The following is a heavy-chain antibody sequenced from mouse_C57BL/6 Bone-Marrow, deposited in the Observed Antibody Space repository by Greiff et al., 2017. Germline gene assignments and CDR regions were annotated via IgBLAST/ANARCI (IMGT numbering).Heavy chain of an antibody. J-gene: IGHJ2*01. D-gene: IGHD1-1*01. CDR3: ASDYYGSSYVDY. Sequence: QVQLQQSGAELVKPGASVKLSCKASGYTFTSYWMHWVKQRPGRGLEWIGRIDPNSGGTKYNEKFKSKATLTVDKPSSTAYMQLSSLTAEDAAVYYCASDYYGSSYVDYWGQGTTLTVSS. V-gene: IGHV1-72*01. CDR1: GYTFTSYW. CDR2: IDPNSGGT.